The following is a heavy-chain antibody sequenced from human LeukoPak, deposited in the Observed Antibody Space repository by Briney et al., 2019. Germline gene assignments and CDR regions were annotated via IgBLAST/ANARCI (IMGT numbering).Heavy chain of an antibody. CDR1: GFTFSSYS. V-gene: IGHV3-48*04. J-gene: IGHJ5*02. D-gene: IGHD3-16*02. CDR2: INSSGSTI. CDR3: ARARAFVWGSYRYIPYYFDP. Sequence: GGSLRLSCAASGFTFSSYSMNWVRQAPGKGLEWVSYINSSGSTIYYADSVKGRFTISRDNAKNSLYLQMNSLRAEDTAVYYCARARAFVWGSYRYIPYYFDPWGQGTLVTVSS.